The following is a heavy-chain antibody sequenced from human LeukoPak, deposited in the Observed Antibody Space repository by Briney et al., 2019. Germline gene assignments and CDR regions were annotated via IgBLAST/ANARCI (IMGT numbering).Heavy chain of an antibody. J-gene: IGHJ6*03. CDR2: IRAYNGNT. D-gene: IGHD3-22*01. V-gene: IGHV1-18*01. CDR3: ARGPGGRSGYHPLEDYYYYHYMDV. Sequence: ASVKVSCKASGYIFTSYGINWVRQAPGQGLEWMGWIRAYNGNTNYAQKLQGRVTMTTDTSTRTAYMELRSLRSDDTAVYYCARGPGGRSGYHPLEDYYYYHYMDVWGKGTTVTVSS. CDR1: GYIFTSYG.